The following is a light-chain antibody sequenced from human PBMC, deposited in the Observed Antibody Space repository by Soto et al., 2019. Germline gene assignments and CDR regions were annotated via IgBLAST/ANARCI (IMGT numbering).Light chain of an antibody. CDR2: GAS. J-gene: IGKJ2*01. CDR1: QSVSSSY. CDR3: QQYTNGPPYT. Sequence: EIALTQSPGTLSLSPGERATLSCRASQSVSSSYLAWYQQKPGQAPRLLIFGASSRATGIPDRFSGSGSGTDFTLTIRRLEPEDFAVYYCQQYTNGPPYTFGQGTKLEIK. V-gene: IGKV3-20*01.